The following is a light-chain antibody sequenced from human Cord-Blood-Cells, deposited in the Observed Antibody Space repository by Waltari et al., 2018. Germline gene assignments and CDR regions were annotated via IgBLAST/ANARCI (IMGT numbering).Light chain of an antibody. CDR1: QSLSSY. CDR2: DAS. V-gene: IGKV3-11*01. Sequence: EIVLTQSPATLSLSPWEGATLSCRASQSLSSYLAWYQQKPGQAPRLLIYDASNRATGIPARFSGSWSGTDFTLTISSLEPEDFAVYYCQQRSNWPLTFGGGTKVEIK. J-gene: IGKJ4*01. CDR3: QQRSNWPLT.